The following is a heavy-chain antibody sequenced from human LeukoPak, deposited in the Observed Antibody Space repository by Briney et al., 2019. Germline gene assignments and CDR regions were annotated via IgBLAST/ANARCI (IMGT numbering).Heavy chain of an antibody. CDR1: GFTFSSFE. D-gene: IGHD3-10*01. CDR2: ISTSGITI. Sequence: PGGSLRLSCAASGFTFSSFEMNWVRQAPGTGLEWVSYISTSGITIYYADSVKGRFTISRDNAKNSLYLQMNSLRAEDTAVYYCARARAVRLRILWFGESYYMDVWGKGTTVTISS. CDR3: ARARAVRLRILWFGESYYMDV. V-gene: IGHV3-48*03. J-gene: IGHJ6*03.